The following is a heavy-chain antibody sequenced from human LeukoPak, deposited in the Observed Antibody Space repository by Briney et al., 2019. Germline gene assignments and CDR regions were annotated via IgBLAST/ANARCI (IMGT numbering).Heavy chain of an antibody. Sequence: SETLSLTCTVSDSSIRSTFYWAWFRQPPGKGLEWFGTVFHLQTVRTYSNPSLESRVSMSLDTSQNQCTLPPTSVTAADTALSFCGRVLNAPKLLASWGQGTLVTVSS. D-gene: IGHD2-8*01. CDR1: DSSIRSTFY. CDR2: VFHLQTVRT. J-gene: IGHJ4*02. V-gene: IGHV4-38-2*02. CDR3: GRVLNAPKLLAS.